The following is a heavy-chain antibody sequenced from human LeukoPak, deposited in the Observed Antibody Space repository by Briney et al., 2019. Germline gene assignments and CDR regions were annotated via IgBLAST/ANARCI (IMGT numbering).Heavy chain of an antibody. J-gene: IGHJ4*02. Sequence: GGSLRLSCAVSGFTVSDNFLSWVRQAPGKGLEWVSVLQSGGSAYYTDSVQGRFTMSRDNSRNTLYLQMNSLRVEDTAVYFCARGSGFHWGQGILVTVSS. D-gene: IGHD3-10*01. CDR3: ARGSGFH. CDR1: GFTVSDNF. V-gene: IGHV3-53*01. CDR2: LQSGGSA.